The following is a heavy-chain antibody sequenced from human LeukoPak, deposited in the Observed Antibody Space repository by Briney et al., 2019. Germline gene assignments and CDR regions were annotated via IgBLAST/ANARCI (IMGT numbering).Heavy chain of an antibody. D-gene: IGHD2-2*01. Sequence: SETLSLTCTVSGGSISSYYWSWIRQPAGKGLEWIGRIYTSGSTNYNPSLKSRVTMSVDTSKNQFSLKLSSVTAADTAVYYCAREGPVVVPAAITGYYYYYMDVWGQGTTVTVSS. CDR3: AREGPVVVPAAITGYYYYYMDV. CDR1: GGSISSYY. V-gene: IGHV4-4*07. CDR2: IYTSGST. J-gene: IGHJ6*03.